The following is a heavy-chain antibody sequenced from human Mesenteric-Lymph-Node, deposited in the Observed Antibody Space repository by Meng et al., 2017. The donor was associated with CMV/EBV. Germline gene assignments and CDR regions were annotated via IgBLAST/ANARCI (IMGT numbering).Heavy chain of an antibody. CDR1: GFAFSSYG. D-gene: IGHD2-21*02. J-gene: IGHJ4*02. V-gene: IGHV3-30*03. CDR3: ARDSDGDSPGDC. CDR2: ISFDGTNK. Sequence: SYVASGFAFSSYGMSWVRQAPGKGLEWVTFISFDGTNKFYADSVKGRFTISRDNSKNMLYLQMNSVRADDTAVYYCARDSDGDSPGDCWGQGTLVTVSS.